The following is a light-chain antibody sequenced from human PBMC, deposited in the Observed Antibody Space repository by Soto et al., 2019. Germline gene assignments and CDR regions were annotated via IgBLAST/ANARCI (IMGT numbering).Light chain of an antibody. V-gene: IGLV2-8*01. J-gene: IGLJ2*01. Sequence: QSALTQPPSASGSPGQSVTISCTGTSSDVGVYNYVSWYQQHPGKDPKLMIYDVSKRPSGVPDRFSGSKSGNTASLTVSGLQDEDEAYYYCRSYAGTNVVFGGGTKVTVL. CDR1: SSDVGVYNY. CDR2: DVS. CDR3: RSYAGTNVV.